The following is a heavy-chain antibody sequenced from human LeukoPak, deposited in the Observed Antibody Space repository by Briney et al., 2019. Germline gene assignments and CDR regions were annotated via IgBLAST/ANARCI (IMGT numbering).Heavy chain of an antibody. V-gene: IGHV4-39*01. CDR2: ISYSGST. D-gene: IGHD5-18*01. CDR1: GGSVSTTNFY. Sequence: NPSETLSLTCTVSGGSVSTTNFYWGWIRQPPGKGLEWIVTISYSGSTYYNPSLKSRVTISVDTSKNQFSLKLSSVTAADTAVYSCARQGGYNYGFNYWGQGTLVTVSS. CDR3: ARQGGYNYGFNY. J-gene: IGHJ4*02.